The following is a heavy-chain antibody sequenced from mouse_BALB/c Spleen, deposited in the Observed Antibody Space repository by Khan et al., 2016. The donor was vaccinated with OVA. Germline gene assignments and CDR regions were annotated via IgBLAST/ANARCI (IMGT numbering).Heavy chain of an antibody. J-gene: IGHJ3*01. CDR2: INPYNDYN. V-gene: IGHV1S136*01. D-gene: IGHD2-14*01. Sequence: EVQLQESGPELVKPGASVKMSCKASGYTFTSYDMHWVKQKPGQDLEWIGYINPYNDYNKFNEKFKGKATLTSDKSSSTAYMELSSLTSEDSAVYYCARGVRGVQTWFAYWGQGTLVTVSA. CDR3: ARGVRGVQTWFAY. CDR1: GYTFTSYD.